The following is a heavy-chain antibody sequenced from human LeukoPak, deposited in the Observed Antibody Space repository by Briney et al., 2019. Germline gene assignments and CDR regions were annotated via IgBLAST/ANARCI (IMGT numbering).Heavy chain of an antibody. CDR2: IRYDGSDK. J-gene: IGHJ3*02. V-gene: IGHV3-30*02. D-gene: IGHD1-1*01. CDR1: GFTFNIFG. Sequence: PGGSLRLSCVASGFTFNIFGMHWVRQAPGKGLEWVAFIRYDGSDKQYADSVKGRCTVSRDNSKNTVYLQMSSLRAEDTAIYYCVKNGAGGKGAFDIWGQGTMVTVSS. CDR3: VKNGAGGKGAFDI.